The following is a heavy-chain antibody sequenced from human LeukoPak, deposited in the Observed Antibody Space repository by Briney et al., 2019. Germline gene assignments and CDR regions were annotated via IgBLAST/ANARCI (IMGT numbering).Heavy chain of an antibody. V-gene: IGHV1-3*03. D-gene: IGHD4-17*01. J-gene: IGHJ6*03. CDR1: GYTFTSYV. CDR3: ARAPVTTGPYYYYMDV. Sequence: ASVKVSCKASGYTFTSYVIHWVRQAPGQRLEWMGWINAGNGNTKYSQEFQDRVTITRDTSASTAYMELSSLRSEDTAVYYCARAPVTTGPYYYYMDVWGKGTTVTVSS. CDR2: INAGNGNT.